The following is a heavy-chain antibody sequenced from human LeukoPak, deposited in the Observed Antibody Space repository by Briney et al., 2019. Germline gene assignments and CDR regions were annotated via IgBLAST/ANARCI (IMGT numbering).Heavy chain of an antibody. CDR2: INPNSGGT. CDR3: ALTFWSGTSVDY. D-gene: IGHD3-3*01. V-gene: IGHV1-2*06. CDR1: GYTFTGYY. J-gene: IGHJ4*02. Sequence: ASVKVSCKASGYTFTGYYMHWVRQAPGQGLEWMGRINPNSGGTNYAQKFQGRVTMTRDTSISTAYMELSRLRSDDTAVYYCALTFWSGTSVDYWGQGTLVTVSS.